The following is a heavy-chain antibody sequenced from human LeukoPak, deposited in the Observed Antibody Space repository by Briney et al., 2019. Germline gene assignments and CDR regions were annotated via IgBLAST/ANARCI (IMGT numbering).Heavy chain of an antibody. Sequence: GGSLRLSCAASGFTVSSNYMSWVRQAPGKGLEWVSVIYSGGSTYYADSVKGRFTISRDNSKDTVYLQMNSLRAEDTAVYYCARGTAYSYTSQYYFDYWGQGTLVTVSP. V-gene: IGHV3-66*01. CDR3: ARGTAYSYTSQYYFDY. CDR2: IYSGGST. D-gene: IGHD5-18*01. J-gene: IGHJ4*02. CDR1: GFTVSSNY.